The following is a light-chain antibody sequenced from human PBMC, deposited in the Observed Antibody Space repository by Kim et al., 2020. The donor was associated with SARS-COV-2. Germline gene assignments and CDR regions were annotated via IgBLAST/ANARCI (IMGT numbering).Light chain of an antibody. J-gene: IGKJ1*01. CDR2: DAT. V-gene: IGKV3-15*01. CDR3: QQSNGWPPLT. Sequence: SPGDCASLSCRASQTINNMLVWYQHKPGQAPRLLIYDATTRAAGVPARFIGSGSETDFTLTISSLQSEDFAVYCCQQSNGWPPLTFGQGTKVDIK. CDR1: QTINNM.